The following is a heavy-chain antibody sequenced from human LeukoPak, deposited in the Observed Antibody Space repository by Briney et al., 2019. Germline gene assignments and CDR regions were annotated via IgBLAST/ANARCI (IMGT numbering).Heavy chain of an antibody. V-gene: IGHV3-33*01. CDR1: GFTFSDYT. Sequence: PGGSLRLSCAASGFTFSDYTIHWVRQAPGKGLEWVAVIWYDGSNKYYADSVKGRFTISRDNSKNTLYLQMNSLGAEDTAMYYCATNSGSPGGFWGQGTLVTVSS. CDR2: IWYDGSNK. J-gene: IGHJ4*02. D-gene: IGHD1-26*01. CDR3: ATNSGSPGGF.